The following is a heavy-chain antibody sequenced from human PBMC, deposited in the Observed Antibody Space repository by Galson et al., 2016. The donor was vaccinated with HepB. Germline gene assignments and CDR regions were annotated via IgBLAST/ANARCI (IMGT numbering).Heavy chain of an antibody. CDR2: IHYSGSS. D-gene: IGHD3-16*01. Sequence: SETLSLTCTVSGGSISSANYYWGWLRQSPEKGLEWIGSIHYSGSSYNNPSLKSRITISIHTSKKQFSLKLNSVTAADTAVYYWARHRLAGSIAYWGQGNLVTVSS. V-gene: IGHV4-39*01. CDR3: ARHRLAGSIAY. CDR1: GGSISSANYY. J-gene: IGHJ4*02.